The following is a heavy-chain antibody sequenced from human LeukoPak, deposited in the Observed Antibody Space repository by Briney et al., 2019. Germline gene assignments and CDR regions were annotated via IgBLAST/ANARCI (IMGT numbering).Heavy chain of an antibody. J-gene: IGHJ4*01. CDR2: IIPIFGIA. CDR3: ARAYSSGWYFLGY. CDR1: GGTVSRYA. D-gene: IGHD6-19*01. Sequence: GASVKVSCKASGGTVSRYAISWVRQAPGQGLEWMGRIIPIFGIANYAQKFQGRVTITADKSTSTAYMELSSLRSEDTAVYYCARAYSSGWYFLGYWGQGTLVTVSS. V-gene: IGHV1-69*04.